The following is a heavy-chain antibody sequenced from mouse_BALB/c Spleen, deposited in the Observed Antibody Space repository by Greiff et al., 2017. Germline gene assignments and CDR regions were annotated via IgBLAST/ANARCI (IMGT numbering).Heavy chain of an antibody. V-gene: IGHV1S137*01. Sequence: QVQLKQSGAELVRPGVSVKISCKGSGYTFTDYAMHWVKQSHAKSLEWIGVISTYYGDASYNQKFKGKATMTVDKSSSTAYMELARRTSEDSAIYYCARDYGSSYWYFDVWGAGTTVTVSS. D-gene: IGHD1-1*01. CDR3: ARDYGSSYWYFDV. J-gene: IGHJ1*01. CDR2: ISTYYGDA. CDR1: GYTFTDYA.